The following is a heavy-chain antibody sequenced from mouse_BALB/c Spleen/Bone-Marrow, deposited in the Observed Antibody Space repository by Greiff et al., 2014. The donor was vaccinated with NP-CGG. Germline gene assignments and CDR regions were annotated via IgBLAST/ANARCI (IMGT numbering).Heavy chain of an antibody. V-gene: IGHV14-3*02. D-gene: IGHD4-1*01. J-gene: IGHJ4*01. CDR1: GFNIKDTY. CDR3: ARWEYYAMDY. CDR2: IDPANGNT. Sequence: DVKLVESGAELVKPGASVKLSCTASGFNIKDTYMHWVKQRPEQGLEWIGKIDPANGNTKYDPKFQGKATITADTSSSTAYLQLSSLTSEDTAVYYCARWEYYAMDYWGQGTSVTVSS.